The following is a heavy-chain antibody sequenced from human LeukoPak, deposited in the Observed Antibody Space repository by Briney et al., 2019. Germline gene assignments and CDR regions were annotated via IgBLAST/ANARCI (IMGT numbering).Heavy chain of an antibody. V-gene: IGHV3-48*03. CDR2: ISSSGSTI. CDR3: AKGGPGGYYDYVWGSYRPYYFDY. Sequence: GGSLRLSCAASGFTFSSYEMNWVRQAPGKGLEWVSYISSSGSTIYYADSVKGRFTISRDNAKNSLYLQMNSLRAEDTALYYCAKGGPGGYYDYVWGSYRPYYFDYWGQGTLVTVSS. D-gene: IGHD3-16*02. CDR1: GFTFSSYE. J-gene: IGHJ4*02.